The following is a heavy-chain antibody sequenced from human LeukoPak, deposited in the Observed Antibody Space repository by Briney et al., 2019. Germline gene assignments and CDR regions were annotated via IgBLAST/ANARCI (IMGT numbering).Heavy chain of an antibody. D-gene: IGHD3-10*01. Sequence: PSEPLSLTCAVSGGSFRGYYWSWIRRPPGKGLEWIGEINHSGSTNYNPSLKSRVTISVDTSKNQFSLKLSSVTAADTAVYYCAREESSPYYYYYYMDVWGKGTTVTVSS. V-gene: IGHV4-34*01. CDR3: AREESSPYYYYYYMDV. J-gene: IGHJ6*03. CDR2: INHSGST. CDR1: GGSFRGYY.